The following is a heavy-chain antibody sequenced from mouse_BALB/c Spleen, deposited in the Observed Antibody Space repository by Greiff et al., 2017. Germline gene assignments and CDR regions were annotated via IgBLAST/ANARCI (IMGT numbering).Heavy chain of an antibody. D-gene: IGHD2-10*02. CDR1: GFTFSNYW. V-gene: IGHV6-6*02. CDR3: TRPAYGKAMDY. Sequence: EVKLMESGGGLVQPGGSMKLSCVASGFTFSNYWMNWVRQSPEKGLEWVAEIRLKSNNYATHYAESVKGRFTISRDDSKSSVYLQMNNLRAEDTGIYYCTRPAYGKAMDYWGQGTSVTVSS. J-gene: IGHJ4*01. CDR2: IRLKSNNYAT.